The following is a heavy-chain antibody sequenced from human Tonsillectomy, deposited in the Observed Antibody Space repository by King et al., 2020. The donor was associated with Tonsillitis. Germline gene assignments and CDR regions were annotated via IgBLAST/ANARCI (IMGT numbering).Heavy chain of an antibody. Sequence: VQLQESGPGLVKPSETLSLTCTVSGGSISNYYWSWIRQPAEKGLEWIGRIYIRGGTNYNPSLQDRVTMSVDTSKNQLSLKLTSVTAADTAMYLCARATGGTFDYWGQGTLVTVSS. V-gene: IGHV4-4*07. D-gene: IGHD3-16*01. CDR1: GGSISNYY. CDR3: ARATGGTFDY. CDR2: IYIRGGT. J-gene: IGHJ4*02.